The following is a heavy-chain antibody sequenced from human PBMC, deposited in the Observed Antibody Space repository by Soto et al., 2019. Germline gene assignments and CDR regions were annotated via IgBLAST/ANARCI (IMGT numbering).Heavy chain of an antibody. V-gene: IGHV3-23*01. CDR2: ISASGGRT. Sequence: GGPLRLSCATSGFAFNNYAMSWVRHAPGKGLEWVSGISASGGRTLYADSVKGRFVISRDMSKSTVFLQMNSLRAEDTAVYFCAKDPDGDYVGGFEFRGQGTMVTVSS. CDR1: GFAFNNYA. D-gene: IGHD4-17*01. J-gene: IGHJ3*01. CDR3: AKDPDGDYVGGFEF.